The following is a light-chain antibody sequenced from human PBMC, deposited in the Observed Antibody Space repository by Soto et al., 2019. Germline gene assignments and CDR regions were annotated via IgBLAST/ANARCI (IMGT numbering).Light chain of an antibody. CDR3: QHLDDYPLD. Sequence: DIQLTQSPSFLSASVGDRVTITCRASQGISSSLAWYQQKPGKAPNLLIYAASTLQSGVPSRFSGSGSGTEFTLTISSLQPEDFATYYCQHLDDYPLDFGQGTRLEMK. J-gene: IGKJ5*01. V-gene: IGKV1-9*01. CDR1: QGISSS. CDR2: AAS.